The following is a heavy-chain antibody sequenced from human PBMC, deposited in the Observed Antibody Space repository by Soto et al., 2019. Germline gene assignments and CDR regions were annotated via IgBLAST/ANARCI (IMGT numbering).Heavy chain of an antibody. CDR1: GFTLSTYG. J-gene: IGHJ6*02. V-gene: IGHV3-30*18. Sequence: GGSLRLSCAASGFTLSTYGMYWVRQAPGKGLEWVALISFDGNNKRYADSVKGRFTISRDTSKNTLDLQMNSLRPEDTAVYYCAKENWPRDYNYYGMDVWGQGTTVTVSS. CDR2: ISFDGNNK. CDR3: AKENWPRDYNYYGMDV.